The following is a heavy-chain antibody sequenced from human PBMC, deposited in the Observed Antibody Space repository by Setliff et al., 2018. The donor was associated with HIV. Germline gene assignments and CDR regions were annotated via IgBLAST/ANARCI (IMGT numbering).Heavy chain of an antibody. V-gene: IGHV3-7*03. D-gene: IGHD6-19*01. Sequence: GGSLRLSCAASGFTFSTSWMTWVRQAPGQGLEWVANIKGDGSAEYYVDSAKGRFTISRDNAKNSLYLQMNSLRAEDTATYYCARGLWLGTFDLWGQGTLVTVSS. CDR1: GFTFSTSW. CDR3: ARGLWLGTFDL. J-gene: IGHJ5*02. CDR2: IKGDGSAE.